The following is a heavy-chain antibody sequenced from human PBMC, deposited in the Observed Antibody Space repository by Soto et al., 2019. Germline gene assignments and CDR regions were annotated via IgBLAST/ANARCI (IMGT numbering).Heavy chain of an antibody. CDR3: DRGDEGGDREYDGWDA. D-gene: IGHD2-21*02. CDR2: VHYSGSI. V-gene: IGHV4-30-4*08. CDR1: GGSISYEYYH. Sequence: QVQLQQSGPGLVKPSQTLSLTCTVSGGSISYEYYHWTWIRQSPGKGLEWIGYVHYSGSIMYNPSSKGRVTRSLDPSKSPCSLTLGPGTAADTAVYFCDRGDEGGDREYDGWDAWGKGST. J-gene: IGHJ6*03.